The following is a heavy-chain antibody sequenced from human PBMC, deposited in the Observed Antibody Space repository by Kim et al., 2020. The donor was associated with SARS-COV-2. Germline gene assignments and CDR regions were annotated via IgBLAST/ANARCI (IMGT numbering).Heavy chain of an antibody. V-gene: IGHV3-21*01. J-gene: IGHJ6*02. Sequence: GGSLRLSCAASGFTFSTYSMNWVRQAPGKGLEWVSCISGSGKSIYYADSVKGRFTMSRDNAKNSLYLQMNSLRAEDTAVYYCAREPPRITQYGMDVWGQGTTVTVSS. CDR2: ISGSGKSI. D-gene: IGHD3-10*01. CDR1: GFTFSTYS. CDR3: AREPPRITQYGMDV.